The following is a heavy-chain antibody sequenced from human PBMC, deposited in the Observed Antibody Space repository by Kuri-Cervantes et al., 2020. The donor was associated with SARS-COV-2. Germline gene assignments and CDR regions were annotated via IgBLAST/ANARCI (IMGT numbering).Heavy chain of an antibody. D-gene: IGHD6-6*01. CDR2: ISYDGSNK. Sequence: GGSLRLSCAASGFTFSSYSMNWVRQAPGKGLEWVAVISYDGSNKYYADSVKGRFTISRDNSKDTLYLQMNSLRAEDTAVYYCAREYSSPSGFDYWGQGTLVTVSS. CDR3: AREYSSPSGFDY. CDR1: GFTFSSYS. J-gene: IGHJ4*02. V-gene: IGHV3-30*03.